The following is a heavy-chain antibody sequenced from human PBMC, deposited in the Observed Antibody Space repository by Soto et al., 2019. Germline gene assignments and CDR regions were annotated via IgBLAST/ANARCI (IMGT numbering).Heavy chain of an antibody. V-gene: IGHV3-21*01. CDR2: ISSNSAYI. CDR3: TRDASRDSSARGWFDP. CDR1: GFTFRSFT. D-gene: IGHD6-13*01. Sequence: EVYLVESGGGLVKPGGSLRLSCAASGFTFRSFTMNWVRQAPGKGLEWVSTISSNSAYIYYTDALRGRFTISRDNAKNSLHLQMNSLRAEDTAVYYCTRDASRDSSARGWFDPWGPGTLVTVSS. J-gene: IGHJ5*02.